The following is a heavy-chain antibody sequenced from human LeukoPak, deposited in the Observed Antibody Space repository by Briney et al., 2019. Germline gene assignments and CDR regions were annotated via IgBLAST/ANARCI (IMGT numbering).Heavy chain of an antibody. CDR1: GFTFSSYA. V-gene: IGHV3-23*01. D-gene: IGHD3-22*01. CDR2: ISGSGGST. CDR3: AKALYYYDGSGYYSPYDAFDI. Sequence: GGFLRLSCAASGFTFSSYAMSWVRQAPGKGLEWVSAISGSGGSTYYADSVKGRFTISRDNSKNTLYLQMNSLSAEDTAVYYCAKALYYYDGSGYYSPYDAFDIWGQGTMVTVSS. J-gene: IGHJ3*02.